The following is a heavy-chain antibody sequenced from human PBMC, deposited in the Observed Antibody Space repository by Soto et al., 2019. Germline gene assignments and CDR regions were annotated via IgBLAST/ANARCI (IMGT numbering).Heavy chain of an antibody. D-gene: IGHD6-13*01. Sequence: QVQLVQSGAEVKKPGSSVRVSCKASEGTLSDNAISWMRQAPGQGLEWLGGIIPVSGTPSYAPSFQGRVTISADDSPSTAHMDLTSPKSDDTATYFCARGRLPGSRWPSVESWGQGTLVTVSS. V-gene: IGHV1-69*01. J-gene: IGHJ4*02. CDR1: EGTLSDNA. CDR3: ARGRLPGSRWPSVES. CDR2: IIPVSGTP.